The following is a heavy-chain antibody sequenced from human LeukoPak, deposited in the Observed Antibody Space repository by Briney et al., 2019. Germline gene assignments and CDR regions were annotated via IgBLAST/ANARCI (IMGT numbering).Heavy chain of an antibody. CDR3: ARDQVPLAYCGGDCYPG. CDR2: IYYSGST. CDR1: GGSISSSSYY. D-gene: IGHD2-21*02. V-gene: IGHV4-39*07. Sequence: SETLSLTCTVSGGSISSSSYYWGWIRQPPGKGLEWIGSIYYSGSTYYNPSLKSRVTISVDTSKNQFSLKLSSVTAADTAVYYCARDQVPLAYCGGDCYPGWGQGTLVTVSS. J-gene: IGHJ4*02.